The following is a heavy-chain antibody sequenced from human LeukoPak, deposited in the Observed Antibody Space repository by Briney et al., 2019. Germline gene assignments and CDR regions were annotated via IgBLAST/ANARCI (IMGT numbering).Heavy chain of an antibody. Sequence: PSETLSLTCTVSGGSFSSGSYYWSWIRQPPGTGLEWIGYIYYSGSTNYNPSLKSRVTISVDTSKNQFSLKLSSVTAADTAVYYCASAYYYDSSGYPIWGPGTLVTVSS. V-gene: IGHV4-61*01. CDR2: IYYSGST. J-gene: IGHJ4*02. D-gene: IGHD3-22*01. CDR3: ASAYYYDSSGYPI. CDR1: GGSFSSGSYY.